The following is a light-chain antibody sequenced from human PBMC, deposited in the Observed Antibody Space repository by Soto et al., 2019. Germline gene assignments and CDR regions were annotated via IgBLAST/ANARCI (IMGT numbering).Light chain of an antibody. V-gene: IGLV2-8*01. Sequence: QSALTQPPSASGSPGQSVTISCTGTISDVGAYNYVSWYQQHPGNAPKLIIYEVSQRPSGVPDRFSGSKSGNTASLTVSGLQADDEATYYCSSFAGSISLLFGGGTQLTVL. J-gene: IGLJ2*01. CDR2: EVS. CDR3: SSFAGSISLL. CDR1: ISDVGAYNY.